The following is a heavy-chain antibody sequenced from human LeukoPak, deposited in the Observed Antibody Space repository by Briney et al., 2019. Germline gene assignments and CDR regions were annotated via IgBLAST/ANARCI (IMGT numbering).Heavy chain of an antibody. CDR3: ARFSYYDILTGYYLSP. Sequence: PSETLSLTCTVSGGSIPSSSYYWGWIRQPPGKGLEWIGSIYYSGSTYYNPSLKSRVTIFVGTSKNQFSLKLSSVTAADTAVYYCARFSYYDILTGYYLSPWGQGTLVTVSS. CDR2: IYYSGST. CDR1: GGSIPSSSYY. D-gene: IGHD3-9*01. V-gene: IGHV4-39*01. J-gene: IGHJ5*02.